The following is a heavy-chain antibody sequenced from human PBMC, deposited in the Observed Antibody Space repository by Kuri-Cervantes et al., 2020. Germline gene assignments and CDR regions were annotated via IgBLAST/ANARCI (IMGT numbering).Heavy chain of an antibody. CDR3: ARDLGVGAHYYYYYGMDV. V-gene: IGHV3-30-3*01. D-gene: IGHD1-26*01. CDR1: GFTFSSYA. Sequence: GGSLRLSCAASGFTFSSYAMHWVRRAPGKGLEWVAVISYDGSNKYYADSVKGRFTISRDNSKNTLYLQMNSLRAEDTAVYYCARDLGVGAHYYYYYGMDVWGQGTTVTVSS. J-gene: IGHJ6*02. CDR2: ISYDGSNK.